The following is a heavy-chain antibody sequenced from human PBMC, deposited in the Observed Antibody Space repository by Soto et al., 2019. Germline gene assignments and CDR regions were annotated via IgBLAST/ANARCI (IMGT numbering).Heavy chain of an antibody. CDR3: ARDLRYSGLYYGMDV. J-gene: IGHJ6*02. CDR1: GYTFTSYG. D-gene: IGHD1-26*01. V-gene: IGHV1-18*04. CDR2: ISAYNGNT. Sequence: QVQLVQSGAEVKKPGASVKVSCKASGYTFTSYGISWVRQAPGQGLEWMGWISAYNGNTNYAQKLQGRVTMTTDTSTSTAYMELRSLRSDYTAVYYCARDLRYSGLYYGMDVWGQGTTVTVSS.